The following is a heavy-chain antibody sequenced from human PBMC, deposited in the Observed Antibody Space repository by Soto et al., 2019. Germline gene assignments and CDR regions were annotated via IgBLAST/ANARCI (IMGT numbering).Heavy chain of an antibody. CDR3: AREGYYYYYYMDV. CDR1: GFTFSSYW. CDR2: IKQDGSEK. J-gene: IGHJ6*03. V-gene: IGHV3-7*01. Sequence: EVQLVESGGGLVQPGGSLRLSCAASGFTFSSYWMSWVRQAPGKGLEWVANIKQDGSEKYYVDSVKGRFTNSRDNAKNSLYLQMNSLRAEDTAVYYCAREGYYYYYYMDVWGKGTTVTDSS.